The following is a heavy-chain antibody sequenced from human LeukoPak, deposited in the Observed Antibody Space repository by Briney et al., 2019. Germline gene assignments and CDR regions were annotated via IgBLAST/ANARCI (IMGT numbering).Heavy chain of an antibody. J-gene: IGHJ3*02. D-gene: IGHD3-22*01. CDR3: ARDGPYYYDSSGYYDAFDI. CDR2: IYHSGRT. CDR1: GYSISSGYY. Sequence: SETLSLTCTVSGYSISSGYYWGWIRQPPGKGLEWIGSIYHSGRTYYNPSLKSRVTISVDTSKNQLSLKLSSVTAADTAVYYCARDGPYYYDSSGYYDAFDIWGQGTMVTVSS. V-gene: IGHV4-38-2*02.